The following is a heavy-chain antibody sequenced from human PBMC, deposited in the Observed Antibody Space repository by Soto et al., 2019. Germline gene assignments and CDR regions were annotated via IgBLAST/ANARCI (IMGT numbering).Heavy chain of an antibody. J-gene: IGHJ5*02. CDR1: GFTFSSYW. CDR2: ISSDGSRT. CDR3: AKEKEGSYYVPWFDP. Sequence: GGSLRLSCAASGFTFSSYWMHWVRQAPGKGLVWVSRISSDGSRTTYADSVKGRFTISRDNSRNTLYLQMNSLRAEDTAVYYCAKEKEGSYYVPWFDPWGQGTQVTVSS. V-gene: IGHV3-74*01. D-gene: IGHD3-10*01.